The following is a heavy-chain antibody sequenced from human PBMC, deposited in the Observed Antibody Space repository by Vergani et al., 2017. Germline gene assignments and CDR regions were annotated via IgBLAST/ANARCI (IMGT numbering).Heavy chain of an antibody. J-gene: IGHJ3*01. Sequence: QVQLVESGGGVVQPGRSLRLSCAASGFTFSSYAMHWVRQAPGKGLEWVAVISYDGSNKYYADSVKGRFTISRDNSKNTLYLQMTDLRAEDTATYYCAKVCGSTSCPHGGGAFDVWGHGTMVTVSS. CDR2: ISYDGSNK. D-gene: IGHD2-2*01. CDR3: AKVCGSTSCPHGGGAFDV. CDR1: GFTFSSYA. V-gene: IGHV3-30-3*01.